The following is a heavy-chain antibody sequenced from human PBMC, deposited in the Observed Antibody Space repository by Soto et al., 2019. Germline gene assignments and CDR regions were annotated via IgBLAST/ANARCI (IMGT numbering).Heavy chain of an antibody. CDR3: ARARITMVRGSPWGQAYYYYMDV. J-gene: IGHJ6*03. CDR2: INHSGST. Sequence: SETLSLTCAVYGGSFSGYYWSWIRQPPGKGLEWIGEINHSGSTNYNPSLKSRVTISVDTSKNQFSLKLSSVTAADTAVYYCARARITMVRGSPWGQAYYYYMDVWGKGTTVTVSS. V-gene: IGHV4-34*01. CDR1: GGSFSGYY. D-gene: IGHD3-10*01.